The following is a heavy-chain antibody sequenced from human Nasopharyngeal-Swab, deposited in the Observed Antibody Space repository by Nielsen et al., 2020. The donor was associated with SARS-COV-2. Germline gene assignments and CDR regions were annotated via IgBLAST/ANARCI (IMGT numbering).Heavy chain of an antibody. V-gene: IGHV4-59*01. CDR2: IYYSGST. J-gene: IGHJ6*02. Sequence: RQAPGKGLEWIEYIYYSGSTNYNPSLKSRVTISVDTSKNQFSLKLSSVTAADTAVYYCARDRAWDSSGWDYYYGMDVWGQGTTVTVSS. D-gene: IGHD6-19*01. CDR3: ARDRAWDSSGWDYYYGMDV.